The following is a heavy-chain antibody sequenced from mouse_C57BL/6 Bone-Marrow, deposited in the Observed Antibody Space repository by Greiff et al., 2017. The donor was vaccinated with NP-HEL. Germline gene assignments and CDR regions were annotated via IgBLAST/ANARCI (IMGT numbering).Heavy chain of an antibody. J-gene: IGHJ2*01. Sequence: EVKLVESEGGLVQPGSSMKLSCTASGFTFSDYYMAWVRQVPEKGLEWVANINYDGSSTYYLDSLKSRFIISRDNAKNILYLQMSSLKSEDTATYYCARDSDGYYGYWGQGTTLTVSS. CDR2: INYDGSST. CDR1: GFTFSDYY. V-gene: IGHV5-16*01. D-gene: IGHD2-3*01. CDR3: ARDSDGYYGY.